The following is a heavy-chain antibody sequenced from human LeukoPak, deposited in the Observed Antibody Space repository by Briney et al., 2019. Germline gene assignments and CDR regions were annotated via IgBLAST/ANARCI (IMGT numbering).Heavy chain of an antibody. Sequence: GGSLRLSCTASGFIFSSYAMTWVRQAPGRGLEWVSGIDNSGGVTYYADSVRGRFTISRDNSKNTLYLQMNDLRAEDTAVYYCAKADVTHYYYYGMDVWGQGTTVTVSS. D-gene: IGHD4-23*01. CDR3: AKADVTHYYYYGMDV. CDR2: IDNSGGVT. J-gene: IGHJ6*02. CDR1: GFIFSSYA. V-gene: IGHV3-23*01.